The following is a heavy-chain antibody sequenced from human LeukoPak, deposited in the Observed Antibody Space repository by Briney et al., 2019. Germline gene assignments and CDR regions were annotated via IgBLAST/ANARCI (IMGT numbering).Heavy chain of an antibody. Sequence: PSETLSLTCTVSGGSISSSSYYWGWIRQPPGKGLEWIGSIYYSGSTYYNPSLKSRVTISVDTSKNQFSLKLSSVTAADTAVYYCARVRSSGWYEGGDDYWGQGTLVTVSS. CDR2: IYYSGST. CDR1: GGSISSSSYY. D-gene: IGHD6-19*01. J-gene: IGHJ4*02. CDR3: ARVRSSGWYEGGDDY. V-gene: IGHV4-39*01.